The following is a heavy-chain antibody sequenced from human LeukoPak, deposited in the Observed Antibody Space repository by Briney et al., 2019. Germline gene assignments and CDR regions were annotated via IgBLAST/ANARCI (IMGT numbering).Heavy chain of an antibody. V-gene: IGHV3-48*04. D-gene: IGHD1-20*01. CDR2: ISSSSSTI. CDR1: GFTFSSYS. Sequence: GGSLRLSCAASGFTFSSYSMNWVREAPGKGLEWGSYISSSSSTIYYADSVKGRFTISRDNAKNSLYLQMNSLRAEDTAVYYCASNWRDYFDYWGQGTLVTVSS. J-gene: IGHJ4*02. CDR3: ASNWRDYFDY.